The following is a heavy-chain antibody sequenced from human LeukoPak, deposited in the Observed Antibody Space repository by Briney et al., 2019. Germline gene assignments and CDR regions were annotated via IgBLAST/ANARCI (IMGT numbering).Heavy chain of an antibody. CDR3: TRLADFWSGFDY. CDR1: GFTFITYA. J-gene: IGHJ4*02. D-gene: IGHD3-3*01. CDR2: ISGSGGST. V-gene: IGHV3-23*01. Sequence: GGSLRLSCAASGFTFITYAMTWVRQAPGKGLEWVSSISGSGGSTYYADSVRGRFTISRDNSKNTLYLQMNSLRAEDTAVYYCTRLADFWSGFDYWGQGTLVTVSS.